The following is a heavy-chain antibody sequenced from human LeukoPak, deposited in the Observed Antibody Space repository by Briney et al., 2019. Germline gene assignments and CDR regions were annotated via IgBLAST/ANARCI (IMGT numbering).Heavy chain of an antibody. J-gene: IGHJ4*02. CDR2: ISSNGGST. V-gene: IGHV3-64*01. CDR3: ARPLHFDSSGYYYGY. CDR1: GFTFSSYS. Sequence: GGSLRLSCAASGFTFSSYSMNWVRQAPGKGLEYVSAISSNGGSTYYANSVKGRFTISRDNSKNTLYLQMGSLRAEDMAVYYCARPLHFDSSGYYYGYWGQGTLVTVSS. D-gene: IGHD3-22*01.